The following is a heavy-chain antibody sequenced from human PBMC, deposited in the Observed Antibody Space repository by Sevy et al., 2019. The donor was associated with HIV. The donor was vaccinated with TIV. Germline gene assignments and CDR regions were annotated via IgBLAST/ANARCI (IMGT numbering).Heavy chain of an antibody. CDR1: GITFSYYG. Sequence: GGSLRLSCAASGITFSYYGMHWVRQAPGKGLEWVAFISYDGSDKLNADSVKGRFTTSRDNSKNTLYLQMNSLRGEDTAVYFCAKDADRSGYTNDAHIDYWGQGTLVTVSS. J-gene: IGHJ4*02. CDR3: AKDADRSGYTNDAHIDY. V-gene: IGHV3-30*18. D-gene: IGHD3-22*01. CDR2: ISYDGSDK.